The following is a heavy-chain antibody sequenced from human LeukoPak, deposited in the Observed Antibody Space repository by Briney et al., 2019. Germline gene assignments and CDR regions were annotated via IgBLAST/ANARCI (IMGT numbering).Heavy chain of an antibody. V-gene: IGHV4-59*01. CDR3: ARETRLHSGSYSNDAFDI. CDR2: ISYSGST. J-gene: IGHJ3*02. CDR1: GGSISSYY. Sequence: SETLSLTCTVSGGSISSYYWSWIRQPPGKGLEWIGYISYSGSTDYNPSLKSRVTISLDTSKDQFSLRLSSVTAADTAVYYCARETRLHSGSYSNDAFDIWGQGTVVTVSS. D-gene: IGHD1-26*01.